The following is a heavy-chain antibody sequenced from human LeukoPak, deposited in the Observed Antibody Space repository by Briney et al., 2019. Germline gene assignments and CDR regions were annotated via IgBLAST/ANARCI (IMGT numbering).Heavy chain of an antibody. J-gene: IGHJ6*03. CDR3: ARDRGKWLIYYYYYMDV. D-gene: IGHD6-19*01. Sequence: GGSLRLSCAASGFTFSSYEMNWVRQAPGKGLEWVSYISSSGSTIYYADSVKGRFTISRDNAKNSLYLQMNSLRAEDTAVYYCARDRGKWLIYYYYYMDVWGKGTTVTVSS. V-gene: IGHV3-48*03. CDR1: GFTFSSYE. CDR2: ISSSGSTI.